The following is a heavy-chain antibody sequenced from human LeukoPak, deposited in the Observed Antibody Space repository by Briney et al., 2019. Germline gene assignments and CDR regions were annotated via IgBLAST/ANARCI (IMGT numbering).Heavy chain of an antibody. CDR1: GDSVSSNSAA. CDR3: ARELREWELLRYAFDI. V-gene: IGHV6-1*01. CDR2: TDYRSKWYN. Sequence: SQTPSLTCAISGDSVSSNSAAWNWIRQSPSRGLEWLGRTDYRSKWYNDYAVSVKSRITINPDTSKNQFSLQLNSVTPEDTAVYYCARELREWELLRYAFDIWGQGTMVTVSS. D-gene: IGHD1-26*01. J-gene: IGHJ3*02.